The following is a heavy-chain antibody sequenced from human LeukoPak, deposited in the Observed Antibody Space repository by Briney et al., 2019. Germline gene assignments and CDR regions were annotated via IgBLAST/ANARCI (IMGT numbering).Heavy chain of an antibody. CDR1: GFTFSAYW. CDR3: ARENKVDY. CDR2: IKPDGSEK. Sequence: GGSLRLSCSACGFTFSAYWMSWVRQAPGKGLEWVASIKPDGSEKYYVDSVKGRFTISRDNAKNSLYLQVNSLRADDTAVYYCARENKVDYWGQGTLVTVSS. D-gene: IGHD2/OR15-2a*01. V-gene: IGHV3-7*05. J-gene: IGHJ4*02.